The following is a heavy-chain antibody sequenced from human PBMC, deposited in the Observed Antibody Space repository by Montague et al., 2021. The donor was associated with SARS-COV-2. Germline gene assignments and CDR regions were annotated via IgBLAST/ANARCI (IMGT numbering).Heavy chain of an antibody. Sequence: SETLSLTCTVSGGSISSYYWSWIRQPPGKGLEWIGYIYYSGSTNYNPSLKSRVTISVDTSKNQFSLKLSSVTAADTAVYYCARGAGYYHGSGSYYKARDVFDIWGQGTMVTVSS. J-gene: IGHJ3*02. V-gene: IGHV4-59*01. CDR3: ARGAGYYHGSGSYYKARDVFDI. D-gene: IGHD3-10*01. CDR2: IYYSGST. CDR1: GGSISSYY.